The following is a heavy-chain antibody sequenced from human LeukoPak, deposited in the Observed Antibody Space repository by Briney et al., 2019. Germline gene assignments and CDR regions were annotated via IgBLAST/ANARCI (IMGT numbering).Heavy chain of an antibody. V-gene: IGHV3-30*04. J-gene: IGHJ5*02. CDR3: AKDRYYGSGSYYNWFDP. D-gene: IGHD3-10*01. CDR1: GFTFSSYA. CDR2: ISYDGSNK. Sequence: PGRSLRLSCAASGFTFSSYAMHWVRQAPGKGLEWVAVISYDGSNKYYADSVKGRFTISRDNSKNTLYLQMNSLRAEDTAVYYCAKDRYYGSGSYYNWFDPWGQGTLVTVSS.